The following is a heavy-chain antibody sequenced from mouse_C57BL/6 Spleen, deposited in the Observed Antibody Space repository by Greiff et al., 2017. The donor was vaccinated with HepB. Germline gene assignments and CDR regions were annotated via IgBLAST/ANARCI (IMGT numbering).Heavy chain of an antibody. Sequence: VQLKESGPELVKPGASVKISCKASGYSFTGYYMNWVKQSPEKSLEWIGEINPSTGGTTYNQKFKAKATLTVDKSSSTAYMQLKSLTSEDSAVYYCARSPDYYGSSYEFAYWGQGTLVTVSA. D-gene: IGHD1-1*01. V-gene: IGHV1-42*01. CDR3: ARSPDYYGSSYEFAY. CDR1: GYSFTGYY. CDR2: INPSTGGT. J-gene: IGHJ3*01.